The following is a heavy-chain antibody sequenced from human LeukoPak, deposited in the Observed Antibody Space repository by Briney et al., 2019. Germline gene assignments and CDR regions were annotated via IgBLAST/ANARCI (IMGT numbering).Heavy chain of an antibody. CDR1: GYSISSGYY. J-gene: IGHJ2*01. CDR2: MYNTGST. Sequence: SETLSLTCAVTGYSISSGYYWGWIRQPPGKGLEWIGRMYNTGSTNYNPSLKSRVTMSVGTSKNQLSLRLSSVTAADTAVYYCARDNGGDYWYSDIWGRGTLVTVSS. D-gene: IGHD2-21*01. CDR3: ARDNGGDYWYSDI. V-gene: IGHV4-38-2*02.